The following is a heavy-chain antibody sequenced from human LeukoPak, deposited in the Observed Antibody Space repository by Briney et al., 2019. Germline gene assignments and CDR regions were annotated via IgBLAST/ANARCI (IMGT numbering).Heavy chain of an antibody. CDR3: ARVTARLRENNGMDV. J-gene: IGHJ6*02. Sequence: PSETLSLTCAVYGGSFSGYYWSWIRQPPGKGLEWIGEINHSGSTNYNPSLKSRVTISVDTSKNQFSLKLSSVTAADTAVYYCARVTARLRENNGMDVWGQGTTVTVSS. V-gene: IGHV4-34*01. CDR1: GGSFSGYY. CDR2: INHSGST. D-gene: IGHD1-1*01.